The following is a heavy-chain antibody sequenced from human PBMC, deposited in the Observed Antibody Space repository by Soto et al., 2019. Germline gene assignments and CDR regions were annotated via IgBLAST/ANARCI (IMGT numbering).Heavy chain of an antibody. V-gene: IGHV1-69*12. CDR1: GGTFSSHG. J-gene: IGHJ6*02. Sequence: QVQLVQSGAEVKKPGSSVKVSCKASGGTFSSHGISWVRQAPGQGLEWMGGIVPIFGTADDAQRFRGRVTSTADGSTSTAYMELSSLRSEDTAVYYCARGLYSGYDMPDTYYYYNYGMDVWGQGTTVTVSS. D-gene: IGHD5-12*01. CDR2: IVPIFGTA. CDR3: ARGLYSGYDMPDTYYYYNYGMDV.